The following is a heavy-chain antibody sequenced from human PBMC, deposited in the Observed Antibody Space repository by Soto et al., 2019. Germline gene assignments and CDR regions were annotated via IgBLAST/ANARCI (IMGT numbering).Heavy chain of an antibody. CDR2: TYYRSKWYN. J-gene: IGHJ5*02. CDR3: ARERYSGYDLEGCFDP. CDR1: GDTVSSNRAA. Sequence: PSQTLSLTCAISGDTVSSNRAAWNWIRQSPSRGLEWLGRTYYRSKWYNDYAVSVKSRITINPDTSKNQFSLQLNSVTPEDTAVYYCARERYSGYDLEGCFDPWGQETLVTVSS. D-gene: IGHD5-12*01. V-gene: IGHV6-1*01.